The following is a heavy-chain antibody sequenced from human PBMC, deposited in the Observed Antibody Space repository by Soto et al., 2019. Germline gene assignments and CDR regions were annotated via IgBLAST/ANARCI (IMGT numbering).Heavy chain of an antibody. CDR1: GFTFQKYS. V-gene: IGHV3-48*02. CDR3: ARDKPDGVDSFDI. Sequence: GGSLSLSCAASGFTFQKYSMAWVRQAPGKGLEWVSYIGAGHSPLLYAASVRGRFTISRDDAKNSLYLQMDNLRDEDTAIYYCARDKPDGVDSFDIWGQGTMVTVSS. J-gene: IGHJ3*02. CDR2: IGAGHSPL.